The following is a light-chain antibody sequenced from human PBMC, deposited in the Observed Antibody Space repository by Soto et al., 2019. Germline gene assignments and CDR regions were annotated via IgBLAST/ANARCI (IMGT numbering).Light chain of an antibody. CDR1: QSISSW. Sequence: DIQMTQSPSTLSASVGDRVTITCRASQSISSWLAWYQQKPGKAPKLLIYDDSSVESGVASRFSSSGSGTEYTLTSSRLQPDDFGTYYCQQYKSYAGLSVGGGTKVEIK. CDR2: DDS. J-gene: IGKJ4*01. CDR3: QQYKSYAGLS. V-gene: IGKV1-5*01.